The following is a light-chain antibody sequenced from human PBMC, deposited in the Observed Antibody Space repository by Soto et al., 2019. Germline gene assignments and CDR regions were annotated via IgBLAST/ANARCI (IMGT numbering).Light chain of an antibody. V-gene: IGKV3-20*01. CDR1: QSVSSSY. J-gene: IGKJ4*01. Sequence: IVLTQSPGTLSLSPGERATLSCRASQSVSSSYLAWYQQKPGQAPRLLIYGASSRATGIPDRFSGSGSGTDFTLTISRLEPEDFAVYYCQQYGSSPFTFGGGPKVDIK. CDR2: GAS. CDR3: QQYGSSPFT.